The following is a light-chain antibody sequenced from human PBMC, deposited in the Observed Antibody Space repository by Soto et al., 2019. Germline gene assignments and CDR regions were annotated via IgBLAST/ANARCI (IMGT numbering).Light chain of an antibody. CDR2: GAS. CDR1: QSISNSY. CDR3: QQYGSSPFT. J-gene: IGKJ4*01. Sequence: DIVLTQSPGTLSLSPRERATLSCRASQSISNSYLAWFQQKPGQSPRLLIYGASSRPTGIPDRFSGSGSGTDFTLAISRLEPEDFALYYCQQYGSSPFTFGGGTKVDIK. V-gene: IGKV3-20*01.